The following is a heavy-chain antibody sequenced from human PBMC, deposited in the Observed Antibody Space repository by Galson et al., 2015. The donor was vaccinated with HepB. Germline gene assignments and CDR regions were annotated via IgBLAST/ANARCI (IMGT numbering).Heavy chain of an antibody. V-gene: IGHV1-46*01. D-gene: IGHD3-22*01. CDR1: GYTFTSYY. J-gene: IGHJ3*02. CDR3: ARGKRRITMIVVADDAFDI. CDR2: INPSGGST. Sequence: SVKVSCKASGYTFTSYYMHWVRQAPGQGLEWMGIINPSGGSTSYAQKFQGRVTMTRDTSTSTVCMELSSLRSEDTAVYYCARGKRRITMIVVADDAFDIWGQGTMVTVSS.